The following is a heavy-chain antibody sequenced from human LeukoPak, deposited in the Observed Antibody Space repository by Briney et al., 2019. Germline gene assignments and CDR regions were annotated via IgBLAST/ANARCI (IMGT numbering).Heavy chain of an antibody. CDR3: ASGAFGEFNY. CDR2: IKTNNSYI. D-gene: IGHD3-10*01. Sequence: GGALRLSRAAPRFTFNTYRMNWGRPALGRGVEWVSSIKTNNSYIYYADTIRGRFTNSRDNAKNSLYLQMNSLRAEDTAVYYCASGAFGEFNYWGQGTLVTVSS. J-gene: IGHJ4*02. CDR1: RFTFNTYR. V-gene: IGHV3-21*01.